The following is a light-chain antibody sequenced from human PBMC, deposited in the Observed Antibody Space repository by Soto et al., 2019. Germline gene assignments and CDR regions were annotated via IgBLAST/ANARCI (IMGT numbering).Light chain of an antibody. CDR2: GAT. CDR3: QQYNNWPRT. Sequence: EIVMTQSPATLSVSSGEIATLSCRASQSFSILLAWYQQKPGQAPRLLIHGATTRATGIPARFSGSGSGTEFTLTISSLQSEDFSVYYCQQYNNWPRTCGQGTKVDIK. CDR1: QSFSIL. V-gene: IGKV3-15*01. J-gene: IGKJ1*01.